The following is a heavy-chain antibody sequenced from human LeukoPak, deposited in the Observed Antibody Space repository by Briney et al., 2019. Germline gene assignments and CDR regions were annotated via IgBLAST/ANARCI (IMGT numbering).Heavy chain of an antibody. CDR3: ARAPTSYSSGSFSKYYFDS. CDR1: GYTFTTYG. D-gene: IGHD3-10*01. CDR2: ISGYHGDT. V-gene: IGHV1-18*01. J-gene: IGHJ4*02. Sequence: ASVKVSCKASGYTFTTYGVSWVRQAPGQGLEWMGWISGYHGDTDYAQKFQGRVTMTTDTSTSAAYVELKSLKSDDTAVYYCARAPTSYSSGSFSKYYFDSWGQGTLVTVSS.